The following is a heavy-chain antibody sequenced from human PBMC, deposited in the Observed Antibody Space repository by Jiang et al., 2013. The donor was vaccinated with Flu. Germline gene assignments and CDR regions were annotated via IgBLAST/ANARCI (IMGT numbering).Heavy chain of an antibody. D-gene: IGHD6-13*01. Sequence: NYSPSFQGHVTISADKSISTAYLQWSSLKASDTAMYYCARLTWGQQLVFGYWGQGTLVTVSS. V-gene: IGHV5-10-1*01. J-gene: IGHJ4*02. CDR3: ARLTWGQQLVFGY.